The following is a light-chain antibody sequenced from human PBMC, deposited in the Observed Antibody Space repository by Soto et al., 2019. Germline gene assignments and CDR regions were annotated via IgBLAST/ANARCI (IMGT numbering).Light chain of an antibody. CDR1: SSDVGGYKF. V-gene: IGLV2-14*01. Sequence: QSALTQPASVSGSPGQSITISCTGTSSDVGGYKFVSWYQQHPGTAPKLMIYEVSNRPSGVSSRFSDSKSGNTASLTISGLQAEDESDYYCGSYTGSIYVFGTGTKLTVL. CDR2: EVS. J-gene: IGLJ1*01. CDR3: GSYTGSIYV.